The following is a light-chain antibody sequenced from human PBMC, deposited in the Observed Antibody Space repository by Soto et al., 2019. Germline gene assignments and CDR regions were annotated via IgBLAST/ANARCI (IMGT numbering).Light chain of an antibody. V-gene: IGKV3-20*01. Sequence: EIVLTQSPGTLSLSPGEGATLSCRASQSVSSSYLAWYQQKPGQAPRLLIYGASSRATGIPDRFSGSGSGTDFTLTISRLEPEDFAVYYCQQYASSTGTFGQGTNVEIK. CDR2: GAS. CDR1: QSVSSSY. J-gene: IGKJ1*01. CDR3: QQYASSTGT.